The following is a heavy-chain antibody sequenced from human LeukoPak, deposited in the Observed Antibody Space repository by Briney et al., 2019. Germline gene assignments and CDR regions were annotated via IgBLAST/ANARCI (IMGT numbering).Heavy chain of an antibody. CDR1: GFAFGVHA. J-gene: IGHJ5*02. Sequence: GGSLRLSCVGSGFAFGVHAMSWVSQAPGKGPEWVATIGSGADLFYAESVKGRFTISRDDPRNTVWLQMNSLRAEDTALYYCAKDWTPRNRVYDCLDAWGQGTQVTVSS. CDR3: AKDWTPRNRVYDCLDA. CDR2: IGSGADL. D-gene: IGHD3-16*01. V-gene: IGHV3-23*01.